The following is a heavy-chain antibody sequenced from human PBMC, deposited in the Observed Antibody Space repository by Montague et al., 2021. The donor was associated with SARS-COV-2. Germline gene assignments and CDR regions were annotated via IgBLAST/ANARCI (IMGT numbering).Heavy chain of an antibody. D-gene: IGHD3-10*01. V-gene: IGHV4-39*01. CDR3: ARHYYGSGRYYLGEFDY. CDR1: GGSISSSSYY. CDR2: IYYSGST. J-gene: IGHJ4*02. Sequence: SETLSLTCTVSGGSISSSSYYWGWIRQPPGKGLEWIGSIYYSGSTYYDPSLKSRVTISVDTSKNQLPLKLSSVTAADTAVYYCARHYYGSGRYYLGEFDYWGQGTLVTVSS.